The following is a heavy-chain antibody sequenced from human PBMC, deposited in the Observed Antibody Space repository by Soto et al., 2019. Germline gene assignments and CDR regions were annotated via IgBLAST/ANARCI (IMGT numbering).Heavy chain of an antibody. CDR1: GYSLTSYW. J-gene: IGHJ6*02. V-gene: IGHV5-51*01. CDR2: IYPGDFDT. D-gene: IGHD3-16*01. Sequence: GESLKISFKGSGYSLTSYWVGWVRQAPGKGLVWMGIIYPGDFDTRYSPSFQGQVTISADKSISTAYLQWSSLKASDTAMYYCARGLYDYGYGMDVWGQGTTVTVSS. CDR3: ARGLYDYGYGMDV.